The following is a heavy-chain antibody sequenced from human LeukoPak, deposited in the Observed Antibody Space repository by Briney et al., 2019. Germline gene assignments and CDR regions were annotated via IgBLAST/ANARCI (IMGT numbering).Heavy chain of an antibody. J-gene: IGHJ4*02. CDR3: ARGEVHYYGSGSDY. Sequence: GGSLRLSCAASGFTFTTYTMNWVRQAPGKGLEWVSSISRSSNYIYYADSVKGRFTISRDNAKNSLYLQMNSLRAEDTAVYYCARGEVHYYGSGSDYWGQGTLVTVSS. CDR1: GFTFTTYT. D-gene: IGHD3-10*01. V-gene: IGHV3-21*01. CDR2: ISRSSNYI.